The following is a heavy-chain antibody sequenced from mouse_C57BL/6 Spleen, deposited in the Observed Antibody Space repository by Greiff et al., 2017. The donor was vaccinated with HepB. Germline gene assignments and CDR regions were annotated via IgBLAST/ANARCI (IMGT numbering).Heavy chain of an antibody. D-gene: IGHD1-1*01. J-gene: IGHJ4*01. Sequence: VQLQQSGAELARPGASVKLSCKASGYTFTDYYINWVKQRPGQGLEWIARIYSGSGNTYYNEKFKGKATLTAEQSSSTAYMQLSSLTSEDSAVYFCASSWLYYAMDYWGQGTSVTVSS. V-gene: IGHV1-76*01. CDR2: IYSGSGNT. CDR1: GYTFTDYY. CDR3: ASSWLYYAMDY.